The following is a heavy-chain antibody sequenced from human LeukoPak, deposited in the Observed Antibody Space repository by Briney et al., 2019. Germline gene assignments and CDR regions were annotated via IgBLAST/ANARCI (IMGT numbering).Heavy chain of an antibody. CDR1: GFSFSSYA. D-gene: IGHD3-10*01. CDR3: ARRRYLVRGVLITTFDY. V-gene: IGHV3-21*06. J-gene: IGHJ4*02. Sequence: GGSLRLSCAASGFSFSSYAMDWVRQAPGKGLEWVSSISTSGGEIYYADPIKGRFTISRDNAKSSLYLQLNSLRDEDTAVYYCARRRYLVRGVLITTFDYWGQGTVVTVSS. CDR2: ISTSGGEI.